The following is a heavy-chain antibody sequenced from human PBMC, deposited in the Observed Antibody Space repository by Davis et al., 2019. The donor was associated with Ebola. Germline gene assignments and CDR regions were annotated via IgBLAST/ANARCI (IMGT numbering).Heavy chain of an antibody. D-gene: IGHD4-17*01. CDR1: GYTFSSYG. Sequence: ASVKVSCKASGYTFSSYGISWVRQAPGQGLEWMGWIIPDNNNTHYSQKLQGRVTLTTDTSTNTVYMEMRSLRSDDTAVYYCARVGGYGDYPNWFGPWGQGTLVTVSS. J-gene: IGHJ5*02. V-gene: IGHV1-18*01. CDR3: ARVGGYGDYPNWFGP. CDR2: IIPDNNNT.